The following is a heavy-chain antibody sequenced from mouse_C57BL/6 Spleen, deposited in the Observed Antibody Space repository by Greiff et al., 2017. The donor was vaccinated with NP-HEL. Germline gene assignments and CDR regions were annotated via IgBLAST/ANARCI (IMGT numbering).Heavy chain of an antibody. CDR3: ARDYGSSPFGY. J-gene: IGHJ2*01. Sequence: QVQLQQSGAELVRPGSSVKLSCKASGYTFTSYWMHWVKQRPIQGLEWIGNIDPSDSETHYNQKFKDKATLTVDKSSSTAYMQLSSLTSEDSAVYYCARDYGSSPFGYWGQGTTLTVSS. V-gene: IGHV1-52*01. D-gene: IGHD1-1*01. CDR1: GYTFTSYW. CDR2: IDPSDSET.